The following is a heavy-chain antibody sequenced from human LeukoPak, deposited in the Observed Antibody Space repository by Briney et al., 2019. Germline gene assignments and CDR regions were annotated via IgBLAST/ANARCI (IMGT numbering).Heavy chain of an antibody. J-gene: IGHJ4*02. D-gene: IGHD3-22*01. V-gene: IGHV3-21*01. CDR1: GSTFSSYS. CDR2: IGSSGYYT. CDR3: TSSYYDTSGFSRAFDS. Sequence: GGSLRLSCAVSGSTFSSYSMNWVRQAPGKGLEWVSSIGSSGYYTFYADSVEGRFTISRDNAKNSLYLQMNSLRAEDTAVYYCTSSYYDTSGFSRAFDSWGQGTLVTVSS.